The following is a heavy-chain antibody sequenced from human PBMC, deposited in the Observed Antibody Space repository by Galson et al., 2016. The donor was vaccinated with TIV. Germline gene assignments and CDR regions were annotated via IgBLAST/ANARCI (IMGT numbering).Heavy chain of an antibody. V-gene: IGHV3-66*02. CDR1: GLSVSINY. D-gene: IGHD5-12*01. J-gene: IGHJ6*02. CDR2: ISDGGNT. Sequence: SLRLSCAASGLSVSINYMTWVRRSPGKGLEWVSLISDGGNTYYSDSVRGRFTISRDNVKNTLYLQMNSLRVEDTAVYYCARDRKVDATYYYYYFGTDVWGQGTAVTVSS. CDR3: ARDRKVDATYYYYYFGTDV.